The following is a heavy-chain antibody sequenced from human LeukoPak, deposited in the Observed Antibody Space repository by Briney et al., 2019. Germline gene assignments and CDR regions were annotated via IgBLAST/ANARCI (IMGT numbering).Heavy chain of an antibody. D-gene: IGHD3-22*01. CDR3: ARGSPPRRNYDSRGYYSYYFDY. J-gene: IGHJ4*02. CDR2: ISAYYGNT. CDR1: GYTFTTYA. V-gene: IGHV1-18*01. Sequence: ASVKVSCKASGYTFTTYAISWVRQAPGQGLEWMGWISAYYGNTTYAQKFQGRVTMTTDTSTSTVYMELRSLRSDDTAVYYCARGSPPRRNYDSRGYYSYYFDYWGQGTLVTVSS.